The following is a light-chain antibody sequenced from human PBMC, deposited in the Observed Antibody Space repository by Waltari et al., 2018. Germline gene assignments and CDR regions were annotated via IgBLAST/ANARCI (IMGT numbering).Light chain of an antibody. V-gene: IGKV2D-29*01. J-gene: IGKJ4*01. CDR2: EVS. Sequence: EIVMTQSPLSLSVTPGQPASISCKSTQSLLHSDGKTYLNWYLQKPGQPQQLLIHEVSKRFSGVSDRFSGGGSGTDFTLKISRVEAEDVGIYYCMQTILLPLTFGGGTKVEIK. CDR3: MQTILLPLT. CDR1: QSLLHSDGKTY.